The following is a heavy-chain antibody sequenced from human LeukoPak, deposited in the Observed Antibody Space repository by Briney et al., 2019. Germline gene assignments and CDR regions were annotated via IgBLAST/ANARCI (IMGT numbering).Heavy chain of an antibody. D-gene: IGHD3-22*01. J-gene: IGHJ4*02. V-gene: IGHV1-2*02. CDR3: ARGSNYDSSGYYHY. Sequence: ASVKVSCKASGYTFTGYYMHWVRQAPGQGLEWMGWINPNSGGTNYAQKFQGRVTMTRDTSISTAYMELSRLRSDDTAVYYCARGSNYDSSGYYHYWGQGTLVTVSS. CDR2: INPNSGGT. CDR1: GYTFTGYY.